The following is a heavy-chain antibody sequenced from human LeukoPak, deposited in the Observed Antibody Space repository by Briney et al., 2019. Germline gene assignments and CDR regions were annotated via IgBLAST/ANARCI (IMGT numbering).Heavy chain of an antibody. D-gene: IGHD4-17*01. CDR1: GYTFTSYG. V-gene: IGHV1-18*01. CDR3: ASAIDYDFALDY. Sequence: VASVKVSCKASGYTFTSYGISWVRQAPGQGLEWMGWISAYNGNTNYAQKLQGRVTMTTDTSTSTAYMELRSLRSDDTAVYHCASAIDYDFALDYWGQGTLVTVSS. CDR2: ISAYNGNT. J-gene: IGHJ4*02.